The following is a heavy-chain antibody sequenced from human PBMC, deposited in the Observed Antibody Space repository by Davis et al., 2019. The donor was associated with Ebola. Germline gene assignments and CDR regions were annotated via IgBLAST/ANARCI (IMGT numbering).Heavy chain of an antibody. D-gene: IGHD3-10*01. V-gene: IGHV4-39*07. Sequence: MPSETLSLTCTVSGGSISSSSYYWGWIRQPPGKRLEWIGEINHSGSTNYNPSLKSRVTISVDTSKNQFSLKLSPVTAADTAVYYCARGHFGSYGMDVWGQGTTVTVSS. CDR1: GGSISSSSYY. J-gene: IGHJ6*02. CDR3: ARGHFGSYGMDV. CDR2: INHSGST.